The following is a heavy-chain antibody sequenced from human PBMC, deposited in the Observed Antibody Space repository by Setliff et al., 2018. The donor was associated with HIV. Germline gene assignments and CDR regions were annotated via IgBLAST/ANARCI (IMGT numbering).Heavy chain of an antibody. CDR2: IFPSGST. CDR1: GASIRSGVYY. Sequence: SETLSLTCAVSGASIRSGVYYWSWIRQPAGKGPEWIGHIFPSGSTNYSPSLKSRITISMDTSKNQFSLKLSSVTAADTAVCYCARDPFMATIRYAFDIWGQGTMVTVSS. V-gene: IGHV4-61*09. J-gene: IGHJ3*02. CDR3: ARDPFMATIRYAFDI. D-gene: IGHD5-12*01.